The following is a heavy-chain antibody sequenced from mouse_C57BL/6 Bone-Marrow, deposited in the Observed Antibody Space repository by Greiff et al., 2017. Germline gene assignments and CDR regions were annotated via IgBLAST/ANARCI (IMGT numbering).Heavy chain of an antibody. Sequence: EVQRVESEGGLVQPGSSMKLSCTASGFTFSDSYMAWVRQVPEKGLEWVANINYDGSSTYYLDSLKSRFIISRDNAKNILYLQMSSLKSEDTATYYCARGAYFYWYFDVWGTGTTVTVSS. D-gene: IGHD1-1*01. CDR1: GFTFSDSY. V-gene: IGHV5-16*01. CDR2: INYDGSST. J-gene: IGHJ1*03. CDR3: ARGAYFYWYFDV.